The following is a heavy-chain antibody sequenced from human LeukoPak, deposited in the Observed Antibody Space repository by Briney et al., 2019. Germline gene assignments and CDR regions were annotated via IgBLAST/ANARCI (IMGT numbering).Heavy chain of an antibody. D-gene: IGHD2-15*01. CDR1: GFTFDDYG. CDR3: ARNGYCSGGSCYSVHYYYMDV. Sequence: GGSLRLSCAASGFTFDDYGMSWVRQAPGKGLEWVSGINWNGGSTGYADSVKGRFTISRDNAKNSLYLQMNSLRAEDTALYYCARNGYCSGGSCYSVHYYYMDVWGKGTTVTVSS. CDR2: INWNGGST. J-gene: IGHJ6*03. V-gene: IGHV3-20*04.